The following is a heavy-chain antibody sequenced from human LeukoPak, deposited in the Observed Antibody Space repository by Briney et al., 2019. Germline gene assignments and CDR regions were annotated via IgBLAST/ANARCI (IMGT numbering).Heavy chain of an antibody. CDR2: IYYSGST. D-gene: IGHD2-2*02. V-gene: IGHV4-59*01. CDR1: GGSISSYY. CDR3: ARGPAYCSSTSCYSFFYYYGMDV. Sequence: PSETLSLTCTVSGGSISSYYWSWIRQPPGKGLEWIGYIYYSGSTNYNPSPKSRVTISVDTSKNQFSLKLSSVTAADTAVYYCARGPAYCSSTSCYSFFYYYGMDVWGQGTTVTVSS. J-gene: IGHJ6*02.